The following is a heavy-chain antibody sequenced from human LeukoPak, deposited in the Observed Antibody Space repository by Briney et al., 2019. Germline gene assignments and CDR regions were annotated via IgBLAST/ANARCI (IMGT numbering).Heavy chain of an antibody. CDR1: GGSINSSSYY. Sequence: PSEALSLTCTVSGGSINSSSYYWGWIRQPPGKGLEWIGNIYYSGGTYYNPSLKSRVTISVDTSKNQFSLKLSSVTAADTAVYYCARRSSGYGPFDYWGQGTLVTVSS. V-gene: IGHV4-39*01. CDR2: IYYSGGT. J-gene: IGHJ4*02. CDR3: ARRSSGYGPFDY. D-gene: IGHD5-12*01.